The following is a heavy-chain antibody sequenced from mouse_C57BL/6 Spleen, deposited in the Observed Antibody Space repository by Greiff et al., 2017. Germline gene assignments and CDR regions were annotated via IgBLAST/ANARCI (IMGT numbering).Heavy chain of an antibody. CDR2: IYPGDGDT. J-gene: IGHJ1*03. D-gene: IGHD1-1*01. CDR3: ARDGSSYGYFDV. V-gene: IGHV1-80*01. CDR1: GYAFSSYW. Sequence: QVQLQQSGAELVKPGASVKISCKASGYAFSSYWMNWVKQRPGKGLEWIGQIYPGDGDTNYNGKFKGKATLTADKSSSTAYMQLSSLTSEDSAVYFCARDGSSYGYFDVWGTGTTGTVSS.